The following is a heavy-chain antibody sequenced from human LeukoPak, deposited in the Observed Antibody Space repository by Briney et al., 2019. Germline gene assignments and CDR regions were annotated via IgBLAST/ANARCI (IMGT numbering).Heavy chain of an antibody. Sequence: PGGSLRLSCAASRFTFSNYSMNWVRQAPGKGLEWIPYISSSSSTIYYADSVKGRFIISRDNAKNSLYLQMNSLRAEDTAVYYCARKLGIDSWGQGTLVTVSP. CDR2: ISSSSSTI. CDR3: ARKLGIDS. J-gene: IGHJ4*02. D-gene: IGHD7-27*01. V-gene: IGHV3-48*01. CDR1: RFTFSNYS.